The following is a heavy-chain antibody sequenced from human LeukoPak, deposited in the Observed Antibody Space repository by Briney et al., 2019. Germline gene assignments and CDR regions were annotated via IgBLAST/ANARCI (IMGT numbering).Heavy chain of an antibody. Sequence: TSETLSLTCTVSGDSISSSNSYWGWIRQPPGKGLEWIGYIYYSGSTNYNPSLKSRVTISVDTSKNQFSLKLSSVTAADTAVYYCARWTKQWLVRGNWFDPWGQGTLVTVSS. CDR3: ARWTKQWLVRGNWFDP. CDR2: IYYSGST. J-gene: IGHJ5*02. CDR1: GDSISSSNSY. V-gene: IGHV4-61*05. D-gene: IGHD6-19*01.